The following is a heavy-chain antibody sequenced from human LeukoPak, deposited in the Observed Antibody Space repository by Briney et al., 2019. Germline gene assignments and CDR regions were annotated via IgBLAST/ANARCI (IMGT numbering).Heavy chain of an antibody. V-gene: IGHV1-24*01. J-gene: IGHJ4*02. CDR3: ASGHYGDYGQWSSMNY. CDR1: GYTLTELS. D-gene: IGHD4-17*01. Sequence: ASVKVSCKVSGYTLTELSMHWVRQAPGKGLEWMGGFDPEDGETIYAQKFQGRVTMTEDTSTDTAYMELSSLRSGDTAMYYCASGHYGDYGQWSSMNYWGQGTPVTVSS. CDR2: FDPEDGET.